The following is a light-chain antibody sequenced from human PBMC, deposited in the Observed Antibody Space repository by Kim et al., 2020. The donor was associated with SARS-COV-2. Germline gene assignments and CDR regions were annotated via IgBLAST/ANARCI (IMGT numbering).Light chain of an antibody. Sequence: LSPGERATLSCSASQRVSTSYIAWYQQRPGQAPRVLIYATSSRATGIPDRFSGSGSGTDFTLTISRLEPEDFAVYFCQQYADSLTFGGGTKVDIK. CDR3: QQYADSLT. CDR2: ATS. J-gene: IGKJ4*01. CDR1: QRVSTSY. V-gene: IGKV3-20*01.